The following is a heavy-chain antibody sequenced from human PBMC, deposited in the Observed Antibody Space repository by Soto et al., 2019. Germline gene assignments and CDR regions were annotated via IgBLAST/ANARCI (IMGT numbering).Heavy chain of an antibody. V-gene: IGHV4-4*07. CDR1: GRSMSGYY. D-gene: IGHD3-9*01. CDR2: IYTSGTT. CDR3: AREDYYDTGYYVV. Sequence: KPSETLSVTCTVSGRSMSGYYWSWIRQPAGERLEWIGRIYTSGTTDFNPSLKGRVTMSVDTSKNQFSLKLTSVTAADTALYYCAREDYYDTGYYVVWGQGTQVTVSS. J-gene: IGHJ4*02.